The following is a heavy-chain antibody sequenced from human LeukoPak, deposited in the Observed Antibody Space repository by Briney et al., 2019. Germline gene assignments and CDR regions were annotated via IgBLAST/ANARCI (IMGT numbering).Heavy chain of an antibody. J-gene: IGHJ1*01. Sequence: VASVKVSFKASGYTFTSYGISWVRQAPGQGLEWMGWISAYNGNTNYAQKLQGRVTMTTDTSTSTAYMELRSLRSDDTAVYYCARVLLGYCSSTSCYPAEYFQHWGQGTLVTVSS. V-gene: IGHV1-18*01. CDR2: ISAYNGNT. D-gene: IGHD2-2*01. CDR3: ARVLLGYCSSTSCYPAEYFQH. CDR1: GYTFTSYG.